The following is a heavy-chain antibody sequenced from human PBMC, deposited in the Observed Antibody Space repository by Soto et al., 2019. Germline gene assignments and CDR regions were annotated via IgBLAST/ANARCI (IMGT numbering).Heavy chain of an antibody. D-gene: IGHD5-18*01. CDR2: IDPSDSYT. CDR1: GYSFTSYW. V-gene: IGHV5-10-1*01. CDR3: ARHVEGYSYGSDD. J-gene: IGHJ4*02. Sequence: GESLKISCKGSGYSFTSYWISWVRQMPGKGLEWMGRIDPSDSYTNYSPSFQGHVTISADKSISTAYLQWSSLKASDTAMYYWARHVEGYSYGSDDWGQGTLVPVSS.